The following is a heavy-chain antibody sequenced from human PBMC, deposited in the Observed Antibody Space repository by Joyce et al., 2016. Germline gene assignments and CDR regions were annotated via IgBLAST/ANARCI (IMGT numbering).Heavy chain of an antibody. CDR3: ARGGIAAASPY. V-gene: IGHV1-2*02. CDR1: GYSFTGYY. D-gene: IGHD6-13*01. Sequence: QVQLVQSGAEVKKPGASVKVSCKASGYSFTGYYIHWVRQAPGQGLEWWGWSNPYSGDTNYAPRFQGRVTMTRDTSISTGYMELSRLTFDDTAVYFCARGGIAAASPYWGQGTLVTVSS. J-gene: IGHJ4*02. CDR2: SNPYSGDT.